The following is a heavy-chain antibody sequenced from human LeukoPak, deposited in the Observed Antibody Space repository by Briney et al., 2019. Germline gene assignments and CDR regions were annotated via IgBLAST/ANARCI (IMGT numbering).Heavy chain of an antibody. V-gene: IGHV4-59*12. CDR1: GGSMSGYY. J-gene: IGHJ3*02. Sequence: SETLSLTCTVSGGSMSGYYWSWIRQPPGKGLEWIAYIHYSGSTNYSPSLKSRVTISIDMSKNQFSLKLSSVTATDTAVYYCARDYSSGWYRSDAFDIWGQGTMVTVSS. D-gene: IGHD6-19*01. CDR3: ARDYSSGWYRSDAFDI. CDR2: IHYSGST.